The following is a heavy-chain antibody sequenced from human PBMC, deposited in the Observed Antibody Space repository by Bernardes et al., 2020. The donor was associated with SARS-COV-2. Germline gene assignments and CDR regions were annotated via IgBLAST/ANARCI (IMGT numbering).Heavy chain of an antibody. CDR3: ARRPVGITIFGVVYYYYGMEV. V-gene: IGHV4-39*01. J-gene: IGHJ6*01. D-gene: IGHD3-3*01. Sequence: SETLSLTCTVSGGSISSSSYYWGWIRQPPGKGLEWIGSIYYSGSTYYNPSLKSRVTISVDTSKNQFSLKLSSVTAADTAVYYCARRPVGITIFGVVYYYYGMEVWGQRTTVTVSS. CDR1: GGSISSSSYY. CDR2: IYYSGST.